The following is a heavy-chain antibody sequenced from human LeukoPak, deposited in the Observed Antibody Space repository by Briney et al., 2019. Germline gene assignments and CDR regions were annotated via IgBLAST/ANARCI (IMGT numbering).Heavy chain of an antibody. CDR3: ARLSATPNWFDP. Sequence: GGSLRLSCAASGFTFSSYLMSWVRQAPGKGLEWVANIKQDGSEKYYVDSVKGRFTISRDNAKNSLYLQMNSLRAEDTAVYYCARLSATPNWFDPWGQGTLVTVSS. V-gene: IGHV3-7*01. J-gene: IGHJ5*02. D-gene: IGHD1-26*01. CDR2: IKQDGSEK. CDR1: GFTFSSYL.